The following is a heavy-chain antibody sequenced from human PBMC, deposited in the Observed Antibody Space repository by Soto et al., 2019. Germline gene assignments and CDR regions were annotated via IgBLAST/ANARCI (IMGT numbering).Heavy chain of an antibody. CDR1: GYTFTSYG. J-gene: IGHJ5*02. V-gene: IGHV1-18*04. Sequence: ASVKVSCKASGYTFTSYGISWVRQAPGQGLECMGWISSYNGNTNYAQKLQGRVTMTTDTSTTTAYMELRGLRSDDTAVYYCARESPPRYCSSTSCYTEYSSSSNWFDPWGQGTLVTVSS. CDR2: ISSYNGNT. D-gene: IGHD2-2*02. CDR3: ARESPPRYCSSTSCYTEYSSSSNWFDP.